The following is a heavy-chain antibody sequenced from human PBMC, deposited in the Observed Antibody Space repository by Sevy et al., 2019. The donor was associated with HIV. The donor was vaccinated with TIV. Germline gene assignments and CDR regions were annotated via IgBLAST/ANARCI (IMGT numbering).Heavy chain of an antibody. CDR1: RFTFSSYW. J-gene: IGHJ2*01. CDR3: ARSSTVLRYFDL. D-gene: IGHD4-17*01. CDR2: INQDGSEK. V-gene: IGHV3-7*01. Sequence: GGSLRLSCAASRFTFSSYWMSWVRQAPGKGLEWVANINQDGSEKYHLDSVKGRFTISRDNAKNSLYLQMNSLRAEDTAVYYCARSSTVLRYFDLWGRGTLVTVSS.